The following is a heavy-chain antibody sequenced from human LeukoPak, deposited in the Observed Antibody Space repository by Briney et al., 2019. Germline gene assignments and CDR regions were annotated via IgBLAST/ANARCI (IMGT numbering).Heavy chain of an antibody. D-gene: IGHD2/OR15-2a*01. CDR1: GASISNHY. Sequence: SETLSLTCTVSGASISNHYWSWLRQSPGKGLEWIGYVHHNGDTNYNPSLKSRVATSVDTSRNQFSLTLYSVSAADTAVYYCARGSTRADDYWGQGTLVTVSS. J-gene: IGHJ4*02. V-gene: IGHV4-59*11. CDR3: ARGSTRADDY. CDR2: VHHNGDT.